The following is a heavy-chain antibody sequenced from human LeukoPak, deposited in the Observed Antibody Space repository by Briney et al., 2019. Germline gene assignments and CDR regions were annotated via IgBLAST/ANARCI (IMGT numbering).Heavy chain of an antibody. D-gene: IGHD2-15*01. Sequence: GGSLRLSCAASGFAFSSSAMSWVRQAPGKGLEWVSAISNNGGYTYYADSVQGRFTISRDNSKSTLCLQMNSLRAEDTAVYYCAKQLGYCSDGSCYFPYWGRGTLVTVSS. CDR2: ISNNGGYT. CDR1: GFAFSSSA. V-gene: IGHV3-23*01. J-gene: IGHJ4*02. CDR3: AKQLGYCSDGSCYFPY.